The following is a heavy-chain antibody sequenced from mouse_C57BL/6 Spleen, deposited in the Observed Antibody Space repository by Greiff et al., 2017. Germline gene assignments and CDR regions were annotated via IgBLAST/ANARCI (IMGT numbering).Heavy chain of an antibody. CDR2: IYPGDGDT. V-gene: IGHV1-82*01. Sequence: VQLQQSGPELVKPGASVKISCKASGYAFSSSWMTWVKQRPGKGLEWIGRIYPGDGDTNYNGNFKGKATLTADKSYTTAYMQLSSLTSEDSAVYFCARSSYDSDYFDYWGQGTTLTVSS. D-gene: IGHD2-4*01. CDR3: ARSSYDSDYFDY. J-gene: IGHJ2*01. CDR1: GYAFSSSW.